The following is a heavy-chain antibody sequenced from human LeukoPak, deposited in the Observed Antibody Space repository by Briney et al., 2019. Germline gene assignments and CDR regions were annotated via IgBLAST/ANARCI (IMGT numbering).Heavy chain of an antibody. CDR3: ARVTRSFGY. J-gene: IGHJ4*02. CDR1: GYTFTSYD. CDR2: MNPNSGNT. D-gene: IGHD4-23*01. Sequence: GVSVKVSCKASGYTFTSYDINWVRQATGHGLEWMGWMNPNSGNTGYAQRFQGRVSMTRNTSISTAYMELSSLRSEDTAVYYCARVTRSFGYWGQGSLVTVSS. V-gene: IGHV1-8*01.